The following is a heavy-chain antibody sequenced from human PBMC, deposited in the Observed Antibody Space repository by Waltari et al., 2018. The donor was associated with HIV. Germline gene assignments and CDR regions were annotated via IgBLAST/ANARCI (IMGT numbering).Heavy chain of an antibody. CDR1: GFTFSSHD. CDR3: AKGTGSLYSGLQV. CDR2: IGGSGGST. V-gene: IGHV3-23*01. D-gene: IGHD6-25*01. J-gene: IGHJ6*02. Sequence: EVQLLESGGDLVQPGGSLRLSCTASGFTFSSHDMTWVRQAPGKGLEGVSGIGGSGGSTYYADSGKGRFTISRDDSRNTLYLQVNSLRAEDTAVYYCAKGTGSLYSGLQVWGQGTTVTVSS.